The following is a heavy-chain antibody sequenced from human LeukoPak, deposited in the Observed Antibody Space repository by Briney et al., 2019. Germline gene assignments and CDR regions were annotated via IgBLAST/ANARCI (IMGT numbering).Heavy chain of an antibody. D-gene: IGHD3-22*01. Sequence: SPTLSLTCAISGDSVSSNTAAWNWIRQSPSRGLEWLGRTYYRSKWNNDYAVSVKSRITINPDTSKNPFSLQLNSVTPEDAAIYYGAYYDNRRGWFDPWGQGTLVTVSS. CDR3: AYYDNRRGWFDP. CDR2: TYYRSKWNN. CDR1: GDSVSSNTAA. V-gene: IGHV6-1*01. J-gene: IGHJ5*02.